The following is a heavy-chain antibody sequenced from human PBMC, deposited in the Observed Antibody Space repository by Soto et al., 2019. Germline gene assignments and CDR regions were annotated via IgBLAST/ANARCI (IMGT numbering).Heavy chain of an antibody. CDR3: ARTTYYYDSSGYYHGTKRSNGMDV. CDR2: INHSGST. CDR1: GGSFSGYY. V-gene: IGHV4-34*01. Sequence: SETLSLTCAVYGGSFSGYYWSWIHQPPGKGLEWIGEINHSGSTNYNPSLKSRVTISVDTSKNQFSLKLSSVTAADTAVYYCARTTYYYDSSGYYHGTKRSNGMDVWGQGTTVTVSS. D-gene: IGHD3-22*01. J-gene: IGHJ6*02.